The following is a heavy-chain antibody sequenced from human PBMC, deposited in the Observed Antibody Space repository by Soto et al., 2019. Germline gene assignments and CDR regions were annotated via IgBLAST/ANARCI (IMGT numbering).Heavy chain of an antibody. CDR2: IYYDGST. J-gene: IGHJ4*01. Sequence: PSQTLSLTCTVSGVSVSTDVDYWGWVRQPPGKGLEWIGYIYYDGSTYYNPSLTSPVDISMDSSQNQFSLKLDSVTGADTAIYYCVRGTNCKPTSTCHXYFDFWGGGTLVTLSS. CDR1: GVSVSTDVDY. V-gene: IGHV4-30-4*01. D-gene: IGHD1-1*01. CDR3: VRGTNCKPTSTCHXYFDF.